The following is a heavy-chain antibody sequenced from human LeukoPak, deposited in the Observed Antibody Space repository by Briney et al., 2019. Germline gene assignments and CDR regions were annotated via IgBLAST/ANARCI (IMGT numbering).Heavy chain of an antibody. V-gene: IGHV3-21*01. J-gene: IGHJ6*04. CDR3: ARDATPTHSSGWVYMDV. Sequence: GGSLRLSCAASGFTFSNYNMNWVRQAPGKGLEWVSSISSSSGYIYYADSLKGRFTISRDNANNSLYLQMNSLRGEDTGLYYCARDATPTHSSGWVYMDVWGKGTTVTISS. CDR1: GFTFSNYN. D-gene: IGHD6-25*01. CDR2: ISSSSGYI.